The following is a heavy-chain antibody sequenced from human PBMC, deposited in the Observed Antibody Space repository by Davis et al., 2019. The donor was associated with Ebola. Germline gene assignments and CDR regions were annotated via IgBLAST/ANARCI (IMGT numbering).Heavy chain of an antibody. D-gene: IGHD3-3*01. CDR3: ARDKARITIFGVVQYYYYGMDV. CDR2: ISAYNGNT. J-gene: IGHJ6*02. Sequence: ASVKVSCKASGYTFTSYGISWVRQAPGQGLEWMGWISAYNGNTNYAQKLQGRVTMTTDTSTSTAYMELRSLRSDDTAVYYCARDKARITIFGVVQYYYYGMDVWGQGTTVTVSS. V-gene: IGHV1-18*01. CDR1: GYTFTSYG.